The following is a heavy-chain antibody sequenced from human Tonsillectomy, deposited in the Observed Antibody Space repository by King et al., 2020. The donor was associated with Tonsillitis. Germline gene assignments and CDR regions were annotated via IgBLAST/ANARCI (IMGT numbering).Heavy chain of an antibody. Sequence: VLLVESGGGLVQPGGSLRLSCAASGFTFSSYGMNWVRQAPGKGLEWVSALSASGGNTYYADSVKGRFTISRDNSKNTLYLQMNSLRAEDTAVYYCAKEAGGSFPFDYWGQGPRVPVPS. V-gene: IGHV3-23*04. J-gene: IGHJ4*02. D-gene: IGHD1-26*01. CDR2: LSASGGNT. CDR1: GFTFSSYG. CDR3: AKEAGGSFPFDY.